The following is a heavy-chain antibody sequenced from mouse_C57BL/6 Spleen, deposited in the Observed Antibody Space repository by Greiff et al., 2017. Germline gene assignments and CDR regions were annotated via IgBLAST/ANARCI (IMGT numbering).Heavy chain of an antibody. D-gene: IGHD2-5*01. CDR3: ARLGSNYGFDD. CDR1: GYAFSSYW. J-gene: IGHJ2*01. V-gene: IGHV1-80*01. Sequence: QVQLQQSGAELVKPGASVKISCKASGYAFSSYWMNWVKQRPGKGLEWIGQIYPGDGDTNYNGKFKGKATLTADKSSSTAYMQLSSLTSEDSAVYFCARLGSNYGFDDWGQGTTLTVSS. CDR2: IYPGDGDT.